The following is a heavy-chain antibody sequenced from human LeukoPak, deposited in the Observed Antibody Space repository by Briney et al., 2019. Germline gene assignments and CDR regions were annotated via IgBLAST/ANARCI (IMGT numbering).Heavy chain of an antibody. Sequence: SETLSLTCTVSGGSISSSSYYWGWIRQPPGKGLEWIGSIYYSGSTYYNPSLKSRVTISVDTSKNQFSLKLSSVTAADTAVYYCARGRKVVGKFWRPYYYHYMDVWGKGTTVTVSS. V-gene: IGHV4-39*07. CDR3: ARGRKVVGKFWRPYYYHYMDV. CDR1: GGSISSSSYY. J-gene: IGHJ6*03. D-gene: IGHD3-3*01. CDR2: IYYSGST.